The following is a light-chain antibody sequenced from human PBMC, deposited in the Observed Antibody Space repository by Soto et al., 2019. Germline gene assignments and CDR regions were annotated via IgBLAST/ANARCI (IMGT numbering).Light chain of an antibody. CDR3: CSYAGSSTFYV. CDR1: SSDVGNYNL. V-gene: IGLV2-23*02. CDR2: EVS. Sequence: QSALTQPASVSGSPGQSITISCTGTSSDVGNYNLVSWYQQHPGKAPTVMIYEVSKRPSGVSNRFSGSKSGNTASLTISGLQAEDEADYYCCSYAGSSTFYVFGTGTQLTVL. J-gene: IGLJ1*01.